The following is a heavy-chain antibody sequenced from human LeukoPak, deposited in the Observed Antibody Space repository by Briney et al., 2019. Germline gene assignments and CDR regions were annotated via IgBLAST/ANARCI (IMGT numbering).Heavy chain of an antibody. CDR1: GFTFSSYW. Sequence: GGSLRLSCAASGFTFSSYWMSWVRQAPGKGLEWVAHIKQDGSEKYYVDSVKGRFTISRDNAKNSLYLQMNSLRAEDAAVYYCARVYDFWSGYYTGIWVFDYWGQGTLVTVSS. J-gene: IGHJ4*02. D-gene: IGHD3-3*01. CDR3: ARVYDFWSGYYTGIWVFDY. V-gene: IGHV3-7*01. CDR2: IKQDGSEK.